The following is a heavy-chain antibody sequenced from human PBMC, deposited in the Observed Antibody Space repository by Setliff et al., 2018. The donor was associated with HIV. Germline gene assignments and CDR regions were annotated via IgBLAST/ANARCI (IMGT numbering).Heavy chain of an antibody. CDR1: GYTFTTYW. Sequence: GESLKISCKGFGYTFTTYWIGWMRQMPGKGLEWMGIIYPGDSDTRCSPSFQGQVTISVDKSTNTAFLQWTSLRASDTAMYYCTRLWHENWGGVDYWGQGTLVTVSS. D-gene: IGHD3-16*01. V-gene: IGHV5-51*01. CDR3: TRLWHENWGGVDY. CDR2: IYPGDSDT. J-gene: IGHJ4*02.